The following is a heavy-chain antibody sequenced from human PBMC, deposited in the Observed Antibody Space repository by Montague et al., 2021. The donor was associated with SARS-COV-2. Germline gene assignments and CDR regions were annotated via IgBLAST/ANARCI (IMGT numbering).Heavy chain of an antibody. D-gene: IGHD2-21*02. CDR3: ARAYCGGDCYFYWYFDL. CDR1: GDSVSSNIAT. J-gene: IGHJ2*01. Sequence: CAISGDSVSSNIATWNWIRQSPSRGLERLGRTYYRSKWYNDYAVSVKSRVIINPDTSNNRISPQLNSVTPEDTAVYYCARAYCGGDCYFYWYFDLWGRGTLVTVSS. V-gene: IGHV6-1*01. CDR2: TYYRSKWYN.